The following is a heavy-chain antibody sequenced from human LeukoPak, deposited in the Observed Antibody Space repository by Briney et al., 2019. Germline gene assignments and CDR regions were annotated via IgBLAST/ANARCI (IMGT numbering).Heavy chain of an antibody. D-gene: IGHD2-15*01. J-gene: IGHJ4*02. CDR1: GYTFTIYY. CDR2: INPSGGST. V-gene: IGHV1-46*01. CDR3: ARDVVGATDY. Sequence: ASVKVSFKASGYTFTIYYMHWVRQAPGQGLEWMGIINPSGGSTSYAQKSQGRVTMTRDTSTSTVYMELSSLRSEDTAVYYCARDVVGATDYWGQGTLVTVSS.